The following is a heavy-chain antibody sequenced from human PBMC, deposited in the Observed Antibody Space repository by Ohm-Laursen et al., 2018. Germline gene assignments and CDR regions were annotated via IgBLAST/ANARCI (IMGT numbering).Heavy chain of an antibody. Sequence: SLRLSCAASGFSFSADWMYWVRQAPGKGLEWVANIKQDGSEKYYVDSVKGRFTISRDDAKKSLYLQMHSLRGEDTAVYFCARDIGSGYGYLKGFDIWGRGTLVTVSS. V-gene: IGHV3-7*01. CDR3: ARDIGSGYGYLKGFDI. J-gene: IGHJ2*01. CDR1: GFSFSADW. D-gene: IGHD3-9*01. CDR2: IKQDGSEK.